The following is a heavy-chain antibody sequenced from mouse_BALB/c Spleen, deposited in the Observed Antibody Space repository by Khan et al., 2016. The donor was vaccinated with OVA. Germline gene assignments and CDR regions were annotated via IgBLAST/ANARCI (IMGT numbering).Heavy chain of an antibody. CDR1: VFNIKDTY. J-gene: IGHJ2*01. CDR2: IDHANGNT. Sequence: VQLKDSEAERVKPGASVKLSCTASVFNIKDTYMHWMKQRPEPGMESIGRIDHANGNTKYDPKFQGKATITADTSSNTAYLQLSSLTSEDTAVYYCARTTVVGDFDYWGQGTTLTVSS. V-gene: IGHV14-3*02. CDR3: ARTTVVGDFDY. D-gene: IGHD1-1*01.